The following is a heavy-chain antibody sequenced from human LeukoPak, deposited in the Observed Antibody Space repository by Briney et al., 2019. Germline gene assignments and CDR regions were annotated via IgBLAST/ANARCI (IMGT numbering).Heavy chain of an antibody. CDR1: GGSISSYY. D-gene: IGHD3-22*01. CDR2: IYYSGST. CDR3: ARRGYYDSSGYYRLEYFDY. J-gene: IGHJ4*02. Sequence: SETLSLTCTVSGGSISSYYWSWIRQPPGKGLEWIGYIYYSGSTYYNPSLKSRVTISVDTSKNQFSLKLSSVTAADTAVYYCARRGYYDSSGYYRLEYFDYWGQGTLVTVSS. V-gene: IGHV4-59*08.